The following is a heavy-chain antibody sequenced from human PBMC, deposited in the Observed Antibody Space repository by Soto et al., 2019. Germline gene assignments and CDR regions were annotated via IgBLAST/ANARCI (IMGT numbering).Heavy chain of an antibody. J-gene: IGHJ4*02. CDR3: ARGSVKNSIVVVPAAHLDY. CDR1: GFTVSSNY. Sequence: GGSLRLSCAASGFTVSSNYMSWVRQAPGKGLEWVSVIYSGGSTYYADSVKGRFTISRDNSKNTLYLQMNSLRAEDTAVYYCARGSVKNSIVVVPAAHLDYWGQGTLVTVSS. D-gene: IGHD2-2*01. V-gene: IGHV3-66*01. CDR2: IYSGGST.